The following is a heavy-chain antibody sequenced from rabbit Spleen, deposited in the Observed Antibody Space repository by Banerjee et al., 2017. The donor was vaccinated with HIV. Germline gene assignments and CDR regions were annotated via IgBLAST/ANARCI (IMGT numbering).Heavy chain of an antibody. D-gene: IGHD8-1*01. CDR2: INAGSSGST. V-gene: IGHV1S45*01. CDR1: GFSLIYNGV. CDR3: ARDTGSSFSSYGMDL. J-gene: IGHJ6*01. Sequence: QEQLVESGGGLVQPEGSLTLTCRASGFSLIYNGVMCWVRQAPGKGLEWIACINAGSSGSTYSATWAKGRFTISKPSSTTVTLQMTSLTVADTATYFCARDTGSSFSSYGMDLWGPGTLVTVS.